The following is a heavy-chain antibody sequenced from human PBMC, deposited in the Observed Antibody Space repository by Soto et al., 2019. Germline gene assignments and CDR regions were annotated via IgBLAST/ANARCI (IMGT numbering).Heavy chain of an antibody. CDR2: IDWDDDK. CDR3: ARIGRTPNHYYSGMDV. CDR1: GFSLSTSGMC. V-gene: IGHV2-70*01. D-gene: IGHD1-26*01. J-gene: IGHJ6*02. Sequence: GSGPTLVNPTQTLTLTCTFSGFSLSTSGMCVTWIRQPPGKALEWLALIDWDDDKYYSTSLKTRLTISKDTSKNQVVLIMTNMDPVDTATYYWARIGRTPNHYYSGMDVWGQGTTVAVSS.